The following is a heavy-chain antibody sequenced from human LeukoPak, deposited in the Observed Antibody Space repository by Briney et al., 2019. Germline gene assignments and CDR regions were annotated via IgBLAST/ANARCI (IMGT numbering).Heavy chain of an antibody. CDR1: GFTFRSHA. V-gene: IGHV3-23*01. CDR2: IYENGGTT. D-gene: IGHD2-21*01. J-gene: IGHJ4*02. CDR3: AKDFRVGYSAHFDY. Sequence: GGSLRLSCVGSGFTFRSHAMSWVRQAPEKGLEFVSGIYENGGTTYYADSVKGRFSISRDNSKNTLYLQMDSLRGEDTAVYYCAKDFRVGYSAHFDYWGQGALVTVSS.